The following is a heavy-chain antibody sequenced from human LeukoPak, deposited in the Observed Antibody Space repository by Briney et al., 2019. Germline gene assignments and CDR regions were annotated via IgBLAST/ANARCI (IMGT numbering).Heavy chain of an antibody. D-gene: IGHD2-15*01. CDR3: AKDRLLPLDYFDY. Sequence: GGSLRLSCGGSGFTFRTYAMSWFRQAPGRGLEWVSAITGSGGGTYYADSVKGRFTTSRDNSKNTLYLQMNSLRAEDTAIYYCAKDRLLPLDYFDYWGQGTLVTVSS. CDR2: ITGSGGGT. CDR1: GFTFRTYA. V-gene: IGHV3-23*01. J-gene: IGHJ4*02.